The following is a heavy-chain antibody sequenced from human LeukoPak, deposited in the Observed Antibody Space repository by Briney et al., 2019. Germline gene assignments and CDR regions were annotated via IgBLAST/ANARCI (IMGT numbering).Heavy chain of an antibody. V-gene: IGHV4-59*01. J-gene: IGHJ5*02. CDR1: GDSISSNY. D-gene: IGHD4-17*01. CDR3: ATCRDEFGDYGFTS. CDR2: NYDSGST. Sequence: SETLSLTCTVSGDSISSNYWSWIRQPLGKGLEWLGYNYDSGSTKYNPSLRSRVTISVDTSKNLFSLKLPSVTAADTAVYYCATCRDEFGDYGFTSWGQGTLVTVSS.